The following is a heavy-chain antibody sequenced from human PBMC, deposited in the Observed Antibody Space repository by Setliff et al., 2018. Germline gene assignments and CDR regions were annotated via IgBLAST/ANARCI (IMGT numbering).Heavy chain of an antibody. V-gene: IGHV4-39*01. CDR3: ARHHRGVIISWFDP. CDR1: GGSISGSSYY. Sequence: SETLSLTCTVSGGSISGSSYYWGWIRQPPGKGLEWIGSIYYSGSTYYNPSLKSRVTISVDTSKNQFSLKLSSVTAADTAVYYCARHHRGVIISWFDPWGQGTLVTVSS. CDR2: IYYSGST. D-gene: IGHD3-10*01. J-gene: IGHJ5*02.